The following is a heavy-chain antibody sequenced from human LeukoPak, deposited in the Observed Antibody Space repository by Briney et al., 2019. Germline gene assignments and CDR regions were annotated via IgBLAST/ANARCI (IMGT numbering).Heavy chain of an antibody. CDR3: ARAPGGNPTTHYFDS. D-gene: IGHD1-14*01. V-gene: IGHV4-39*07. CDR1: GGSISSSSYY. Sequence: SETLSLTCTVSGGSISSSSYYWGWIRQPPGKGLEWIGEINDGGSTNYNPSLKSRVTISVDTSKNQFSLRLSSVTAADTAVYYCARAPGGNPTTHYFDSWGQGTLVTVSS. J-gene: IGHJ4*02. CDR2: INDGGST.